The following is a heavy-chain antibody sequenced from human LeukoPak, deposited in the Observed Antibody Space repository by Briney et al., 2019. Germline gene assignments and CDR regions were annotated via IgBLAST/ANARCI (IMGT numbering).Heavy chain of an antibody. V-gene: IGHV4-31*03. J-gene: IGHJ5*02. Sequence: SETLSLTCTVSGGSISSGGYYWSWIRQHPGKGLEWIGYIYYSGSTYYNPSLKSRVTISVDTSKNQFSLKLSSETAADTAVYYCAVATISGDSWFDPWGQGTLVTVSS. CDR2: IYYSGST. CDR1: GGSISSGGYY. CDR3: AVATISGDSWFDP. D-gene: IGHD5-12*01.